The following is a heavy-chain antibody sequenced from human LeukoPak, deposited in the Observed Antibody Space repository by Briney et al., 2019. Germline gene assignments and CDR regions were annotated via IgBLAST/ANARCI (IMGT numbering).Heavy chain of an antibody. CDR3: ARAPQSGY. CDR1: GFTFSSYS. D-gene: IGHD6-25*01. Sequence: GGSLRLSCAASGFTFSSYSMNWVRQAPGKGLEWVSYISGSSSTIYYADSVKGRFTISRDNAKNSLYLQMNSLRAEDTAVYYCARAPQSGYWGQGTLVTVSS. V-gene: IGHV3-48*01. CDR2: ISGSSSTI. J-gene: IGHJ4*02.